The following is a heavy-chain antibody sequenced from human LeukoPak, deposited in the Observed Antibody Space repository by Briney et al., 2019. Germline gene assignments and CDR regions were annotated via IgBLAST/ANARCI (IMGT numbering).Heavy chain of an antibody. D-gene: IGHD3-22*01. V-gene: IGHV3-33*01. CDR2: IWYDGNSK. CDR1: GSTFSGYG. Sequence: PGRSLRLSCAVSGSTFSGYGMHWVRQAPGKGLEWVAVIWYDGNSKYYAGSVKGRFTISRDNSKNTLYLQMNSLRVEDTAVYYCARGHSSAYVEYWGQGTLVTVSS. J-gene: IGHJ4*02. CDR3: ARGHSSAYVEY.